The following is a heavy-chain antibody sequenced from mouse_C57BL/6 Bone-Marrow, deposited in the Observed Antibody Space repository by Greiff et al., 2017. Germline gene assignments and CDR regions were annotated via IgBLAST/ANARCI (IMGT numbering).Heavy chain of an antibody. CDR3: AKNSYYYDYDGGFAY. D-gene: IGHD2-4*01. V-gene: IGHV2-5*01. CDR2: IWRGGST. CDR1: GFSLTSYG. J-gene: IGHJ3*01. Sequence: QVQLKQSGPGLVQPSQSLSKTCTVSGFSLTSYGVHWVRQSPGKGLEWLGVIWRGGSTDYNAAFMSRLSITKDNSKSQVFFKMNSLQADDTAIYYCAKNSYYYDYDGGFAYWGQGTLVTVSA.